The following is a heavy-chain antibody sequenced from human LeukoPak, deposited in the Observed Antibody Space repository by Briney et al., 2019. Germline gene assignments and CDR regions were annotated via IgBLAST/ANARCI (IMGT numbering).Heavy chain of an antibody. Sequence: PSETLSLTCAVYGGSFSGYYWSWIRQPPGKGLEWIGEINHSGSTNYNPSLKSRVTISVDTSKNQFSLKLSSVTAADTAVYYCARSGSGGWIGHWGQGTLVTVSS. CDR2: INHSGST. D-gene: IGHD6-19*01. V-gene: IGHV4-34*01. J-gene: IGHJ4*02. CDR1: GGSFSGYY. CDR3: ARSGSGGWIGH.